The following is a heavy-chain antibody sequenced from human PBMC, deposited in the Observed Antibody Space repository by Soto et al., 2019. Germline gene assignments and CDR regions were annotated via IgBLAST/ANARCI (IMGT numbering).Heavy chain of an antibody. Sequence: SLGTSCTASGFTFSSYAMRLVRQASGKGVEWVAAISGSDDTTYYADSVKGRFTISRDNSKNTLYLQMDSLRAEDTAVYYCTKDSRVTMVRGVIIPPGYWGQGTLVTVSS. J-gene: IGHJ4*02. V-gene: IGHV3-23*01. D-gene: IGHD3-10*01. CDR1: GFTFSSYA. CDR3: TKDSRVTMVRGVIIPPGY. CDR2: ISGSDDTT.